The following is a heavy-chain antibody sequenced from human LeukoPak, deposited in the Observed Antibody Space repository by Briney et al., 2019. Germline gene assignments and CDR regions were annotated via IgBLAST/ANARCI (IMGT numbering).Heavy chain of an antibody. CDR3: ARDPTYSGSYSYYFDY. CDR2: ISSSSSYI. Sequence: GGSLRLSCAASGFTFSSYSMNWVRQAPGKGLEWVSSISSSSSYIYYADSVKGRFTISRDNAKNSLYLQMDSLRAEDTAVYYCARDPTYSGSYSYYFDYWGQGTLVTVSS. V-gene: IGHV3-21*01. CDR1: GFTFSSYS. D-gene: IGHD1-26*01. J-gene: IGHJ4*02.